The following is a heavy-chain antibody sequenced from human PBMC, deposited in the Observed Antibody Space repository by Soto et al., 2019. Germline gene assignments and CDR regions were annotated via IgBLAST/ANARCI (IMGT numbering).Heavy chain of an antibody. CDR1: GASISTDY. D-gene: IGHD3-22*01. CDR3: ARPYYNNTGYGFDP. CDR2: IYYGGSI. Sequence: PSETLSLTCTVSGASISTDYWSWIRQSPGKGLEWIGYIYYGGSINYNPSLKSRVIISVDTSKNQFFLRLSSVTTADTAVYYCARPYYNNTGYGFDPWGQGTLVTVSS. J-gene: IGHJ5*02. V-gene: IGHV4-59*01.